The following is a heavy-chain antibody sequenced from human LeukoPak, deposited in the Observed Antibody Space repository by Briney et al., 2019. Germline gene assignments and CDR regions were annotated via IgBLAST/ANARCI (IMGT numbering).Heavy chain of an antibody. CDR1: GFTVSSNY. CDR3: AKGRVGPYPGTYY. J-gene: IGHJ4*02. V-gene: IGHV3-66*01. Sequence: GGSLRLSCAASGFTVSSNYMSWVRRAPGKGLEWISVIYSGGSTYYADSVKGRFSTSRDNSKNTLYLQMNSLRDGDTAVYYCAKGRVGPYPGTYYWGQGTQVTVSS. CDR2: IYSGGST. D-gene: IGHD1-26*01.